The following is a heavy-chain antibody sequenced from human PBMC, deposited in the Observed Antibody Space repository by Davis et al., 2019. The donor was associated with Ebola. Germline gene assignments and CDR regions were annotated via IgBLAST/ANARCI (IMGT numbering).Heavy chain of an antibody. J-gene: IGHJ6*02. CDR2: ISSSSSYT. V-gene: IGHV3-21*05. Sequence: GESLKISCAASGFTFSSYWMHWVRQAPGKGLEWVSYISSSSSYTNYADSVKGRFTISRDNAKNSLYLQMNSLRAEDTAVYYCAREGSLLRYFDWLSSLYYYGMDVWGQGTTVTVSS. D-gene: IGHD3-9*01. CDR1: GFTFSSYW. CDR3: AREGSLLRYFDWLSSLYYYGMDV.